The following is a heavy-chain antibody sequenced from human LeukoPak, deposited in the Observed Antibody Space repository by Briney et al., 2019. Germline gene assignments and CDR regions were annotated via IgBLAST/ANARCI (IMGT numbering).Heavy chain of an antibody. Sequence: ASVKVSCKASGYTFTGYYMHWVRQAPGQGLEWMGWINPNSGGTNYAQKFHGRVSMTRDTSISTAYMELSRLRSDDGAVYYCAREYCGSTSCYMNYWGQGTLVTVSS. CDR2: INPNSGGT. J-gene: IGHJ4*02. CDR3: AREYCGSTSCYMNY. V-gene: IGHV1-2*02. D-gene: IGHD2-2*02. CDR1: GYTFTGYY.